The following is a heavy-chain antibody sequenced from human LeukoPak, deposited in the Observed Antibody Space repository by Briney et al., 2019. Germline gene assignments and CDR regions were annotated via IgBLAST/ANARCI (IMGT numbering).Heavy chain of an antibody. CDR1: GFTFGDYA. D-gene: IGHD3-10*01. Sequence: PGGSLRLSCTASGFTFGDYAMSWVRQAPGEGLEWVGFIRSKAFGGTPEYAASVKGRFTISRDDSKSIAYLQVNSLKIEDTAVYYCTRDIPPPYVGVRGVLPSFDYWGQGTLVTVSS. V-gene: IGHV3-49*04. CDR2: IRSKAFGGTP. J-gene: IGHJ4*02. CDR3: TRDIPPPYVGVRGVLPSFDY.